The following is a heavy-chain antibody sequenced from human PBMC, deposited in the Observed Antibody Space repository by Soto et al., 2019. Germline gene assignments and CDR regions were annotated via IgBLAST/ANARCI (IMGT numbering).Heavy chain of an antibody. CDR3: ARDTYGDKLFDY. D-gene: IGHD4-17*01. CDR2: ISSSSYI. CDR1: GFTFSSYS. V-gene: IGHV3-21*01. J-gene: IGHJ4*02. Sequence: GGSLRLSCAASGFTFSSYSMNWVRQAPGKGLEWVSSISSSSYIYYADSVKGRFTISRDNAKNSLYLQMNSLRAEDTAVYYCARDTYGDKLFDYWGQGTLVTVSS.